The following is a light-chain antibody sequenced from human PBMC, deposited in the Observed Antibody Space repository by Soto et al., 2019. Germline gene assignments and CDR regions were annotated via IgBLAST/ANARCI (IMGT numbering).Light chain of an antibody. J-gene: IGKJ2*01. V-gene: IGKV3-20*01. Sequence: EIVLTQSPGTLSLSPGERATLSCRASQSISSSYLAWYQQKPGQAPRLLIYGASSRATGIPDRFSGSGSGTDFTLTISRLEPEDFAAYDCHQYGGSPPYTFGHGTKLEIK. CDR1: QSISSSY. CDR2: GAS. CDR3: HQYGGSPPYT.